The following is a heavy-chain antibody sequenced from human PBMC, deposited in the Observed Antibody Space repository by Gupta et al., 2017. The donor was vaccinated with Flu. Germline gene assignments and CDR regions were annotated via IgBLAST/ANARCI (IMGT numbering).Heavy chain of an antibody. J-gene: IGHJ4*02. CDR2: ISSSGSTI. CDR1: GFTFSSYE. CDR3: AREGGVGASDY. V-gene: IGHV3-48*03. Sequence: EVQLVESGGGLVQPGGSLRLSCAASGFTFSSYEMNWVRQAPGKGLEWVSYISSSGSTIYYADSVKGRFTISRDNAKNSLYLQMNSLRAEDTAVYYCAREGGVGASDYWGQGTLVTVSS. D-gene: IGHD1-26*01.